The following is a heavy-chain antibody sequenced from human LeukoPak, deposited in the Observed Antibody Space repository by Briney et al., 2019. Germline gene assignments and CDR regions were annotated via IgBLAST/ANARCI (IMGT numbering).Heavy chain of an antibody. CDR1: GFPFSIHR. Sequence: PGGSLRLSCAASGFPFSIHRMIWLRQAPGKGLEWGSAISGSGDSPYYPASVKGRFTISRDNATDSLYVQINSLRGEDTAVYYCAELGITMIGGVWGKGTTVTISS. J-gene: IGHJ6*04. CDR3: AELGITMIGGV. V-gene: IGHV3-23*01. CDR2: ISGSGDSP. D-gene: IGHD3-10*02.